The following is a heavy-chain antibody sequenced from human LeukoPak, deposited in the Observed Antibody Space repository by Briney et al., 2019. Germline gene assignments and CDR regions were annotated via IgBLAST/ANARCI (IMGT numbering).Heavy chain of an antibody. J-gene: IGHJ3*01. CDR1: GFTFKSYA. Sequence: PGGSLRLSCAASGFTFKSYAMNWVRQAPGKGLQWVSVISGSGDTTYYADSVKGRVTTTRDNSRNTLYLQMSSLRAEDTAVYYCAKDSCSGGICCSSGNDAFDFWGQGTMVTVSS. CDR2: ISGSGDTT. CDR3: AKDSCSGGICCSSGNDAFDF. D-gene: IGHD2-15*01. V-gene: IGHV3-23*01.